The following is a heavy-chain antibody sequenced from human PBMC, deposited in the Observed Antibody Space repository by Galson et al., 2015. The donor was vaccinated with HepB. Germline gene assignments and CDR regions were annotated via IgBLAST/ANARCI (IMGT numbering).Heavy chain of an antibody. J-gene: IGHJ3*02. Sequence: SLRLSCAASGFTFSSYEMNWVRHAPGKGLEWVSYISSSGSTIYYADSVKGRFTISRDNAKNSLYLQMNSLRAEDTAVYYCARSDPMIVPHDAFDIWGQGTMVTVSS. V-gene: IGHV3-48*03. CDR2: ISSSGSTI. CDR1: GFTFSSYE. CDR3: ARSDPMIVPHDAFDI. D-gene: IGHD3-22*01.